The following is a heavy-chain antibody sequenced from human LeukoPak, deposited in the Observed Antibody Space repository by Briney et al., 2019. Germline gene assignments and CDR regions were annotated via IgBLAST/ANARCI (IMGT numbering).Heavy chain of an antibody. D-gene: IGHD6-13*01. V-gene: IGHV6-1*01. CDR1: GDNVSNNSAA. J-gene: IGHJ4*02. CDR2: TYYRSKWYN. Sequence: SQTLSLTCAISGDNVSNNSAAWNWIRQSPSGGLEWLGRTYYRSKWYNDYAVSVTSRITISPDTSKNQFSLQLKSVTPDDTAVYYCARGRSWGESGFDYWGQGTLVTVSS. CDR3: ARGRSWGESGFDY.